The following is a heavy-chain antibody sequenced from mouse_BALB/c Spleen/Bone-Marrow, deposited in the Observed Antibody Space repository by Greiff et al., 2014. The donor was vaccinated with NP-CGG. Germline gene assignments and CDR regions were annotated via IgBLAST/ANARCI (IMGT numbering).Heavy chain of an antibody. J-gene: IGHJ2*01. CDR3: AQWRHYYGSGYEGY. CDR2: IEPGTGNT. D-gene: IGHD1-1*01. CDR1: GFNIKDTY. Sequence: EVQLQQSGAELVKPGASVKLSCTASGFNIKDTYMQWVKQRPEQGLEWIGRIEPGTGNTKYDPKFQVKATVTADTSSNTAYLQLNSLRSEDTAVDDCAQWRHYYGSGYEGYWGQGTTLTVSA. V-gene: IGHV14-3*02.